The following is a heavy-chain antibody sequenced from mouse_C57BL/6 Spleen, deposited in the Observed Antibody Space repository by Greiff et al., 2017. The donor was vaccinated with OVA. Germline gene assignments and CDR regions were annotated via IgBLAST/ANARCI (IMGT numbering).Heavy chain of an antibody. Sequence: EVKLQESEGGLVQPGSSMKLSCTASGFTFSDYYMAWVRQVPEKGLEWVANINYDGSSTYYLDSLKSRFIISGDNAKNILYLQMSSLKSEDTATYYCARDQDYAMDYWGQGTSVTVSS. J-gene: IGHJ4*01. D-gene: IGHD3-2*02. CDR3: ARDQDYAMDY. CDR2: INYDGSST. CDR1: GFTFSDYY. V-gene: IGHV5-16*01.